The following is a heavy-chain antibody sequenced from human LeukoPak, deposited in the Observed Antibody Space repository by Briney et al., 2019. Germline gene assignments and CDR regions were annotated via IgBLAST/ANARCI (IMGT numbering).Heavy chain of an antibody. J-gene: IGHJ6*02. CDR2: ISSSGSTI. V-gene: IGHV3-11*01. CDR1: GFTFSDYY. Sequence: PGGSLRLSCAASGFTFSDYYMSWIRQAPGKGLEWVSYISSSGSTIYYADSVKGRFTISRDNAKNSLYLQMNSLRAEDTAVYYCAKAHPDSRPIFGVVITPAGGMDVWGQGTTVTVSS. D-gene: IGHD3-3*01. CDR3: AKAHPDSRPIFGVVITPAGGMDV.